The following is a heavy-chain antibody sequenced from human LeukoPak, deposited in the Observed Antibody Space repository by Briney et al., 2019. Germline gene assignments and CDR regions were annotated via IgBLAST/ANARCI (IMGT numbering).Heavy chain of an antibody. J-gene: IGHJ6*03. D-gene: IGHD2-15*01. CDR2: ISGSGGST. Sequence: SGGSLRLSCAASGFIFSTYAMGWVRQTPGKGLEWVSAISGSGGSTYYADSVKGRFTISRDNSKNTLYPQMNSLRAEDTAVYYCAKASGSYCSDGSCYSVSLHPDYYYYMDVWGKGTTVTVSS. CDR3: AKASGSYCSDGSCYSVSLHPDYYYYMDV. CDR1: GFIFSTYA. V-gene: IGHV3-23*01.